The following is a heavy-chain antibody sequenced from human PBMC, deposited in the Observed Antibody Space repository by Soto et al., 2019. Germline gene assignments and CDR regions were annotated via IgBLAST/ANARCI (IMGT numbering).Heavy chain of an antibody. J-gene: IGHJ1*01. D-gene: IGHD6-19*01. V-gene: IGHV1-46*01. CDR3: ARSLAVAGHEYFQH. CDR2: IDPAGGST. CDR1: GYTFTSYY. Sequence: QEQLVQSGAEVKKPGASVKVSCKASGYTFTSYYMNWVRQAPGQGLVWMGIIDPAGGSTDFAQKLQGRIASTRDTSTITVYMELSSLSYDDTAMYYCARSLAVAGHEYFQHRGQGTLVTFTS.